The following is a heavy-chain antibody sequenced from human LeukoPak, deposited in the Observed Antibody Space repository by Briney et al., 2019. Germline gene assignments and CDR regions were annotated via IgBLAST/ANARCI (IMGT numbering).Heavy chain of an antibody. Sequence: GGSLRLSCAASGFTFSSYGMSWVRQAPGKGLEWVSAISGSGGSTYYADSVKGRFTISRDNSKNTLYLQMNSLRAEDTAVYYCARASPGITMVRGVRGGWFDPWGQGTLVTVSS. J-gene: IGHJ5*02. CDR2: ISGSGGST. CDR3: ARASPGITMVRGVRGGWFDP. CDR1: GFTFSSYG. V-gene: IGHV3-23*01. D-gene: IGHD3-10*01.